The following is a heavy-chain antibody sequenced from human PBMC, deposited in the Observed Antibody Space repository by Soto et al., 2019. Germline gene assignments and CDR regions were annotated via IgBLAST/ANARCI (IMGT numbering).Heavy chain of an antibody. V-gene: IGHV4-59*01. J-gene: IGHJ5*02. CDR1: GGSISSYY. CDR2: IYYSGST. Sequence: QVQLQESGPGLVKPSETLSLTCTVSGGSISSYYWSWIRQPPGKGLEWIGYIYYSGSTNYNPSLKSRVTISVATSKNQFSLKLSSVTAADTAVYYCARELSTGCYDILTGYCEGFHWFDPWGQGTLVTVSS. D-gene: IGHD3-9*01. CDR3: ARELSTGCYDILTGYCEGFHWFDP.